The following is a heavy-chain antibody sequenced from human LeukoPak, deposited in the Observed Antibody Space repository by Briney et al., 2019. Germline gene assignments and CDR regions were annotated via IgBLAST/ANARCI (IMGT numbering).Heavy chain of an antibody. D-gene: IGHD3-22*01. CDR2: IYSSGST. CDR1: GGSISSYY. CDR3: ARGLYYYDSSGYYSY. V-gene: IGHV4-4*07. Sequence: PSETLSLTCTVSGGSISSYYWSWIRQPAGKGLEWIGRIYSSGSTNYNPSLKSRVIMSVDTSKNQSSLKLSSVTAADTAVYYCARGLYYYDSSGYYSYWGQGTLVTVSS. J-gene: IGHJ4*02.